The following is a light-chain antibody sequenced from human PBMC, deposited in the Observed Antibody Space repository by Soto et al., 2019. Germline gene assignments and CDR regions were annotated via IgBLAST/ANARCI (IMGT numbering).Light chain of an antibody. CDR2: KAS. V-gene: IGKV1-5*03. CDR3: QHYHTSPYT. Sequence: DIQMTQSPSTLSASVGGRVTISCRASQNINNLLAWYQQKPGKVPKLLIYKASSLESGVPSRFRGSRSGTDFPLTTSSQQPDDFATYYCQHYHTSPYTFGQGTKLEIK. J-gene: IGKJ2*01. CDR1: QNINNL.